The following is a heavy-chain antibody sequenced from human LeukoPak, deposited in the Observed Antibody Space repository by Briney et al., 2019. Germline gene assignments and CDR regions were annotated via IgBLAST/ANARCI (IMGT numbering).Heavy chain of an antibody. Sequence: QSGGSLRLSCAASGFTVSSSYMSWVRQAPGKGLEWVSIISSAGTTYYADSVKGRFTISRGNSKNTVYLQVNSLRDEDTAVYYCARDLEAANTYYFDYWGQGTMVTVSP. CDR1: GFTVSSSY. CDR2: ISSAGTT. V-gene: IGHV3-66*01. J-gene: IGHJ4*02. D-gene: IGHD6-13*01. CDR3: ARDLEAANTYYFDY.